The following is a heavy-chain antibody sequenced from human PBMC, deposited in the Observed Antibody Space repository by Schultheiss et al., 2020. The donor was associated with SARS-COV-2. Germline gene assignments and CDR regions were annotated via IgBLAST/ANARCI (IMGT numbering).Heavy chain of an antibody. D-gene: IGHD3-10*01. V-gene: IGHV5-10-1*01. CDR2: IDPSDSYT. CDR3: ARLGSGSHYNVLDY. J-gene: IGHJ4*02. Sequence: GESLKISCKGSGYSFTSYWIGWVRQMPGKGLEWMGRIDPSDSYTNYSPSFRGHVTISVDNSISTAYLQWSSLKASDTAMYYCARLGSGSHYNVLDYWGQGTLVTVSS. CDR1: GYSFTSYW.